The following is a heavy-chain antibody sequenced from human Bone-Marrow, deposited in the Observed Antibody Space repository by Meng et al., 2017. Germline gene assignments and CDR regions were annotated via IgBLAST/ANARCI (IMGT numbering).Heavy chain of an antibody. CDR2: IYHSGNT. CDR3: ARLGPPIAAGDPFDY. CDR1: GGSIRSGSYF. J-gene: IGHJ4*02. Sequence: QVQLQESGPGLVKPSQTLSLTCTVSGGSIRSGSYFWSWIRQHPGKGLEWIGYIYHSGNTYYNPSLKSRVTLSVDTSKNQFSLKLSSVTAADTAVYYCARLGPPIAAGDPFDYWGQGTLVTVSS. V-gene: IGHV4-31*03. D-gene: IGHD6-13*01.